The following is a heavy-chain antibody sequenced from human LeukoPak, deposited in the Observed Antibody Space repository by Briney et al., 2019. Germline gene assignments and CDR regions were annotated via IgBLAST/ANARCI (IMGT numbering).Heavy chain of an antibody. D-gene: IGHD7-27*01. CDR2: LNPNSGGT. V-gene: IGHV1-2*02. J-gene: IGHJ4*02. CDR1: GYTFTRYY. Sequence: HVASVKVSCKASGYTFTRYYMHGVRQAPGQGLEWMGWLNPNSGGTNYAQKFQGTVTMTRDTSISTAYMELSRLRSDDTAVYYCARGHWGCNYWGQGTLVTVSS. CDR3: ARGHWGCNY.